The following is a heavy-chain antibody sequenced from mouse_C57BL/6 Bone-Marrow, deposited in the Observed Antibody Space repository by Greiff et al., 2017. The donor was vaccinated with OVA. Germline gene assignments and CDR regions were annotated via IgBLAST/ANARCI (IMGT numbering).Heavy chain of an antibody. CDR1: GYTFTSYG. V-gene: IGHV1-58*01. CDR3: ARGPDYYGSSSFDD. D-gene: IGHD1-1*01. J-gene: IGHJ2*01. CDR2: IYIGNGYT. Sequence: VQLKESGAELVRPGSSVKMSCKTSGYTFTSYGINWVKQRPGQGLEWIGYIYIGNGYTEYNEKFKGKATLTSDTSSSTAYMQVSSLTSEDSAIYFWARGPDYYGSSSFDDWGKGTTLTVSS.